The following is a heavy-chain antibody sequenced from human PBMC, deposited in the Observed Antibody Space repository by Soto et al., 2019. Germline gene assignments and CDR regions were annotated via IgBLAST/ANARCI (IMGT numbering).Heavy chain of an antibody. J-gene: IGHJ6*03. V-gene: IGHV3-23*01. CDR3: AKDLAAPRYYYMDV. D-gene: IGHD6-6*01. CDR2: ISGSGGST. CDR1: GFTFSSYA. Sequence: GGSLRLSCAASGFTFSSYAMSWVRQAPGKGLEWVSAISGSGGSTYYADSVKGRFTISRDNSKNTLYLQMNSLRAEDTAVYYCAKDLAAPRYYYMDVWGKGTTVTVSS.